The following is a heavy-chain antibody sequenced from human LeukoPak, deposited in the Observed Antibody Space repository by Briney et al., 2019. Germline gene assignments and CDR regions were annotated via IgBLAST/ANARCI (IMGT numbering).Heavy chain of an antibody. Sequence: GGSLRLSCAASGFTFSSYWMSWVRQAPGKGLEWVANIKQDGSEKYYVDSVKGRFTFSRDNAKNSLYLQMNSLRAEDTAVYYCARDLYNSGSYFSSGDAFDIWGQGTLVTVSS. D-gene: IGHD3-10*01. J-gene: IGHJ3*02. V-gene: IGHV3-7*01. CDR1: GFTFSSYW. CDR2: IKQDGSEK. CDR3: ARDLYNSGSYFSSGDAFDI.